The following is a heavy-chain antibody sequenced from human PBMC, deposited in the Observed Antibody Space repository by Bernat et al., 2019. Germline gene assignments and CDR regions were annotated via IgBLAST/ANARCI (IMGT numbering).Heavy chain of an antibody. CDR2: IRYDGRNR. CDR1: GFTLSDYD. Sequence: QVQLVESGGGVVQPGGYLRLSCAASGFTLSDYDMHWVRQAPGKGLEWVAFIRYDGRNRNYADSVKGRFIISRDNSKNTLFLQMNSLIPEDTSVYYCAKFPPNNSGYFDLYWGQGTLVTVSS. J-gene: IGHJ4*02. V-gene: IGHV3-30*02. D-gene: IGHD3-22*01. CDR3: AKFPPNNSGYFDLY.